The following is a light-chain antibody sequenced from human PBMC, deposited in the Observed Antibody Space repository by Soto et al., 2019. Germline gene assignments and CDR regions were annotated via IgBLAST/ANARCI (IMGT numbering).Light chain of an antibody. Sequence: ALTQPASVSGSPGQSITISCTGTSSDVGAYNHVSWYQHHPGKAPKLMIYEVSNRPSGLSDRFSGSKSGNTASLTISGLQAEDEADYYCSSYTSSSTRVFGGGTKLTVL. CDR3: SSYTSSSTRV. CDR2: EVS. J-gene: IGLJ2*01. V-gene: IGLV2-14*01. CDR1: SSDVGAYNH.